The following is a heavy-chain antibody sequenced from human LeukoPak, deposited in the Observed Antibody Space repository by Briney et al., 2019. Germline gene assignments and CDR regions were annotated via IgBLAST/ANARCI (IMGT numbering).Heavy chain of an antibody. CDR1: GFTFSSYS. Sequence: GGPLRLSCAASGFTFSSYSMNWVRQAPGKGLEWVSSISSSSSYIYCADSVKGRFTISRDNAKNSLYLQMNSLRAEDTAVYYCARDLVQLAHSGYFQHWGQGTLVTVSS. J-gene: IGHJ1*01. V-gene: IGHV3-21*01. CDR2: ISSSSSYI. CDR3: ARDLVQLAHSGYFQH. D-gene: IGHD2-2*01.